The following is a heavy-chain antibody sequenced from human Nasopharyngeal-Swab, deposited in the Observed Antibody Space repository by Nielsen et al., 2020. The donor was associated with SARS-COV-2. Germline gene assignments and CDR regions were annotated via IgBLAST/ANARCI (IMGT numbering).Heavy chain of an antibody. D-gene: IGHD3-16*02. V-gene: IGHV1-69*06. Sequence: SVKVSCKASGGTFSSYAISWVRQAPGQGLEWMGGIIPIFGTANYAQKFQGRVTITADKSTSTAYMELSILISEDTAVYSCARAPLGDAFDIWGQGTMVTVSS. CDR1: GGTFSSYA. CDR2: IIPIFGTA. J-gene: IGHJ3*02. CDR3: ARAPLGDAFDI.